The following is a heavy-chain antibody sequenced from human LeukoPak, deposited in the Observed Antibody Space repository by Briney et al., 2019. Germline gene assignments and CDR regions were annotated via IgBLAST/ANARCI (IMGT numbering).Heavy chain of an antibody. J-gene: IGHJ4*02. CDR3: ARRRVGDHIFDY. D-gene: IGHD1-26*01. V-gene: IGHV4-34*01. CDR1: GGSFSGYY. Sequence: KSSETLSLTCAVYGGSFSGYYWSWIRQPPGKGLEWIGEINHSGSTNYNPSLKSRVTISVDTSKNQFSLKLSSVTAADTAVYYRARRRVGDHIFDYWGQGTLVTVSS. CDR2: INHSGST.